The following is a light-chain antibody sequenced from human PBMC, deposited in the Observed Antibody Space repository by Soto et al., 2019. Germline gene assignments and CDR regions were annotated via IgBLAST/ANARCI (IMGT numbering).Light chain of an antibody. V-gene: IGLV2-14*01. Sequence: QSALTQPASVSGSPGQSITISCTGTSSDVGGYNYVSWYQQHPGKAPKLMIYEVSNRPSGVSNRFSGSKFGNTASLTISGLQAEDEADYYCTSYTSSGTLVFGTGTKVTVL. CDR1: SSDVGGYNY. CDR2: EVS. CDR3: TSYTSSGTLV. J-gene: IGLJ1*01.